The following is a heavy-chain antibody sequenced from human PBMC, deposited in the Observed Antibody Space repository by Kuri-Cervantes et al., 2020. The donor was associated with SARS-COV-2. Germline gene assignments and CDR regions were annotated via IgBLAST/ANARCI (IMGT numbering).Heavy chain of an antibody. CDR1: GFTFNTYT. D-gene: IGHD2-2*01. Sequence: GGSLRLSCAASGFTFNTYTMNWVRQAPGKGLEWVSSISSSSNYIYYADSVKGRFTISRDNAKSSLYLQMNSLRAEDTAVYYCATLSSHCTSSSCPKGDYWGQGTLVTVSS. V-gene: IGHV3-21*06. CDR2: ISSSSNYI. J-gene: IGHJ4*02. CDR3: ATLSSHCTSSSCPKGDY.